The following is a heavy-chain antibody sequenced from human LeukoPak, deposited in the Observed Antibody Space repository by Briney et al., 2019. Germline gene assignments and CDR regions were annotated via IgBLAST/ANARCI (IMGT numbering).Heavy chain of an antibody. CDR2: ISSNGVRT. CDR1: GFTFSLYA. D-gene: IGHD2-21*02. V-gene: IGHV3-64*01. Sequence: PGGYLRLSCSASGFTFSLYALHWVRQAPGKGLEYVSSISSNGVRTHYANSVKGRFTISRDNSKNTLFLQMGSLRTEDMATYYCARDGGYCGGDCFSGGRIDYWGQGTLVTVSS. CDR3: ARDGGYCGGDCFSGGRIDY. J-gene: IGHJ4*02.